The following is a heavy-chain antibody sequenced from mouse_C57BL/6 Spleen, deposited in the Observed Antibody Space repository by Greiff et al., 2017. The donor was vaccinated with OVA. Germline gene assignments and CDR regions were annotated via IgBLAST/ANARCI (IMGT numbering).Heavy chain of an antibody. J-gene: IGHJ3*01. CDR3: SRPYYGSSYPFAY. Sequence: VMLVESGAELTKPGASVTLSCKASGYTFTGYWLEWVKQRPGPGLEWFGEILPGSGSTNYNEKFKGKAPFTADPSSNTATMQLSSPTTEDSAIYVCSRPYYGSSYPFAYWGQGTLVTVSA. D-gene: IGHD1-1*01. CDR2: ILPGSGST. CDR1: GYTFTGYW. V-gene: IGHV1-9*01.